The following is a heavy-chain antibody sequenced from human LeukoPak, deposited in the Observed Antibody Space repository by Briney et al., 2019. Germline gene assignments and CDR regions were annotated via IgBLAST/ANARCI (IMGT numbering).Heavy chain of an antibody. J-gene: IGHJ4*02. CDR2: ISSSSSYI. Sequence: PGGSLRLSCAASGFTFSSYSMNWVRQAPGKGLEWVSSISSSSSYIYYADSVKGRFTISRDNAKNSLYLQMNSLRAEDTAVYYCARGTAVAGLFDYSGQGTLVTVCS. D-gene: IGHD6-19*01. V-gene: IGHV3-21*01. CDR3: ARGTAVAGLFDY. CDR1: GFTFSSYS.